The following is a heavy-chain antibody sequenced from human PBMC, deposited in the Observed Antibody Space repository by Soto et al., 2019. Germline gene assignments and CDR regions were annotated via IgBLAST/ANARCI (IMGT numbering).Heavy chain of an antibody. CDR2: ISGSGNRT. J-gene: IGHJ4*02. CDR1: GFTFGMYA. D-gene: IGHD2-2*01. V-gene: IGHV3-23*01. CDR3: ARGENLVVVGYFHY. Sequence: GGSLSLACAASGFTFGMYAMSWVRQAPGKGLEWVSGISGSGNRTYYADSVKGRFTISRDTAKNTLFLQMNSLRAEDTAVFYCARGENLVVVGYFHYWGQGALVTVSS.